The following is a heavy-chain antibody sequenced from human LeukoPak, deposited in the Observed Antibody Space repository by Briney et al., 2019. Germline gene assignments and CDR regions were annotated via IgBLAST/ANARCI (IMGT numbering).Heavy chain of an antibody. J-gene: IGHJ5*02. D-gene: IGHD2-15*01. CDR2: IYPADSDI. CDR1: RYSFTTYW. V-gene: IGHV5-51*01. CDR3: ARQEYCSGGSCYTWFDP. Sequence: GESLKISCKASRYSFTTYWIGWVRQMPGKGLEWMGIIYPADSDIRYSPSFQGQVTISADKSISTAYLQWSSLKASDTAMYYCARQEYCSGGSCYTWFDPWGQGTLVTVSS.